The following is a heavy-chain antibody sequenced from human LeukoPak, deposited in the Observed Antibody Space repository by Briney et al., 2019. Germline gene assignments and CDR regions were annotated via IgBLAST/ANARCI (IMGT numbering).Heavy chain of an antibody. J-gene: IGHJ3*02. CDR2: INWNGGST. V-gene: IGHV3-20*04. Sequence: GGSLRLSCAASGFTFSDYYMSWIRQAPGKGLEWVSGINWNGGSTGYADSVKGRFTISRDNAKNSLYLQMNSLRAEDTALYYCARAPPQWELRAGYLGAFDIWGQGTMVTVSS. CDR1: GFTFSDYY. CDR3: ARAPPQWELRAGYLGAFDI. D-gene: IGHD1-26*01.